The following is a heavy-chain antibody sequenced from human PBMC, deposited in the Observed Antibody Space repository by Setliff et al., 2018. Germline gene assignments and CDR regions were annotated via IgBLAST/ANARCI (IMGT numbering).Heavy chain of an antibody. CDR1: GDSFNNYA. V-gene: IGHV1-8*03. D-gene: IGHD6-6*01. J-gene: IGHJ6*03. CDR3: AREGVDSRSSTDYRYYMDV. CDR2: MHPNSGNT. Sequence: ASVKVSCKASGDSFNNYAISWVRQAPGQGLEWMGWMHPNSGNTGYAQKFRGRATIITDESTSTAYMELSSLRSEDTAVYYCAREGVDSRSSTDYRYYMDVWGKGTTVTVSS.